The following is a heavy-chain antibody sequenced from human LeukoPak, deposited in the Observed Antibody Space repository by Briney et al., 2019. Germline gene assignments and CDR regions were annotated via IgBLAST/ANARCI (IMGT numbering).Heavy chain of an antibody. D-gene: IGHD3-9*01. CDR1: GGSFSTYA. CDR2: LIPVLGMS. J-gene: IGHJ4*02. Sequence: GASVKVSCKSSGGSFSTYAVNWVRQAPGQGLEWMGRLIPVLGMSHYAQGFQGRVTLTADRSTNTAYMELDRLTSDDTAVYFCARGGILTVQPTEYWGQGTLVTASS. CDR3: ARGGILTVQPTEY. V-gene: IGHV1-69*04.